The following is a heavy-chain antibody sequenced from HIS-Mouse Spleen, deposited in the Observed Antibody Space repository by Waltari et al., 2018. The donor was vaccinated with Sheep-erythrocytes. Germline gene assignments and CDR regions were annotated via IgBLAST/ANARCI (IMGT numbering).Heavy chain of an antibody. Sequence: QLQLQESGPGLVTPSETLSLTCTVSGGSISSSSSYLPWIRQHPGKGLEWIGSIYYSWSTYYNPSLKSRVTISVDTSKNQFSLKLSSVTAADTAVYYCARDEGTYYDFWSGYPPSYYFDYWGQGTLVTVSS. CDR1: GGSISSSSSY. CDR2: IYYSWST. J-gene: IGHJ4*02. V-gene: IGHV4-39*07. CDR3: ARDEGTYYDFWSGYPPSYYFDY. D-gene: IGHD3-3*01.